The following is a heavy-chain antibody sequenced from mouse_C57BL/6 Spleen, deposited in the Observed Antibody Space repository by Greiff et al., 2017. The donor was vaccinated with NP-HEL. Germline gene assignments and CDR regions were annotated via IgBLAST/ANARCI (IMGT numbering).Heavy chain of an antibody. CDR2: ISYSGST. Sequence: EVKLQESGPGMVKPSQSLSLTCTVTGYSITSGYVCHWIRHFPPNLLVFMGFISYSGSTNYNPSLKSRITITHDTSKNHFFLKLNTVTTEYTATYYCARGGGYYGSRAYWYFDVWGTGTTVTVSS. J-gene: IGHJ1*03. V-gene: IGHV3-1*01. CDR3: ARGGGYYGSRAYWYFDV. CDR1: GYSITSGYV. D-gene: IGHD1-1*01.